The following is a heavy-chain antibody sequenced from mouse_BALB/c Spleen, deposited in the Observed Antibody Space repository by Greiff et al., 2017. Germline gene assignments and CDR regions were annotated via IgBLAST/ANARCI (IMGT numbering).Heavy chain of an antibody. J-gene: IGHJ3*01. Sequence: DVKLVESGGGLVQPGGSRKLSCAASGFTFSSFGMHWVRQAPEKGLEWVAYISSGSSTIYYADTVKGRFTISRDNPKNTLFLQMTSLRSEDTAMYYCARSRYDDDGGGFAYWGQGTLVTVSA. V-gene: IGHV5-17*02. CDR1: GFTFSSFG. CDR2: ISSGSSTI. D-gene: IGHD2-4*01. CDR3: ARSRYDDDGGGFAY.